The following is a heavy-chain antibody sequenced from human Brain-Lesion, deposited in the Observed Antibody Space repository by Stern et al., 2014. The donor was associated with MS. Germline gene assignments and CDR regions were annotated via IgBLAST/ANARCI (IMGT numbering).Heavy chain of an antibody. CDR1: GFTFNSYS. CDR2: LSVGTDSI. J-gene: IGHJ6*02. CDR3: ARVDCSGTNCFYYYYGMDV. Sequence: VQLLQSGGGLVKPGGSLRLSCEASGFTFNSYSMNWVRQAPGKGLAWVSSLSVGTDSIYHADSVKGRFTISRDNAKNSLFLQMNTLRAEDTGVYYCARVDCSGTNCFYYYYGMDVWGQGTTVTVSS. V-gene: IGHV3-21*01. D-gene: IGHD2-2*01.